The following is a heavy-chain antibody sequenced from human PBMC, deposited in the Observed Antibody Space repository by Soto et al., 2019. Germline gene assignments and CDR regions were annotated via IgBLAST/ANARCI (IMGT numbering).Heavy chain of an antibody. CDR1: GGSISGSY. D-gene: IGHD6-19*01. V-gene: IGHV4-59*01. CDR2: VYYTGST. Sequence: SETLSLTCSVSGGSISGSYWNWIRQSSGKGLEWLGYVYYTGSTNYSPSLRSRVSISVDTSKNEFSLRLSSVTAADTAVYFCARSVAVPGAHIDYWGQGTQVTVSS. CDR3: ARSVAVPGAHIDY. J-gene: IGHJ4*02.